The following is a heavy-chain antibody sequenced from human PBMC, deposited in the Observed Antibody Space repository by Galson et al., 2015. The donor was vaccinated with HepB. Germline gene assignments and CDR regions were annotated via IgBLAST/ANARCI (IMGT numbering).Heavy chain of an antibody. CDR2: ISSSSSTI. CDR3: ARDRQNCGGDCYWPNWYFDL. Sequence: SLRLSCAASGFTFSSYSMNWVRQAPGKGLEWVSYISSSSSTIYYADSVKGRFTISRDNAKNSLYLQMNSLRDEDAAVYYCARDRQNCGGDCYWPNWYFDLWGRGTLVTVSS. CDR1: GFTFSSYS. D-gene: IGHD2-21*01. V-gene: IGHV3-48*02. J-gene: IGHJ2*01.